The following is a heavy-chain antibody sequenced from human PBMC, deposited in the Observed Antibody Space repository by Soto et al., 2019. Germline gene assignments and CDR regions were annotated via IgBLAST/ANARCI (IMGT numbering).Heavy chain of an antibody. CDR3: VRVRRAIGGRHLVAFDI. J-gene: IGHJ3*02. Sequence: QVQLQESGPGLVKPSATLSRTCNVSGGSISTYYWSWVLQPAGRALEWIGRVYTSGSTNYNPSLKSRVTMSVDTSKTEFFVKRSSVTSAYTAVYYCVRVRRAIGGRHLVAFDIWGPGTMVTVAS. CDR1: GGSISTYY. D-gene: IGHD3-3*01. CDR2: VYTSGST. V-gene: IGHV4-4*07.